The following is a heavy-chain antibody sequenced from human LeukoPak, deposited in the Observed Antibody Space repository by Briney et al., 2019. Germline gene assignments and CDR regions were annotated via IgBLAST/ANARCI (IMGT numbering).Heavy chain of an antibody. V-gene: IGHV4-61*02. CDR1: GGSISSGSYY. Sequence: SETLSLTCTVSGGSISSGSYYWSWIRQPAGKGLEWIGRIYTSGSTNYNPSLKSRPTISVDTSKNQFSLKLRSVTAADTAVYYCARDGYDSSGYYFDYWGQGTLVTVSS. D-gene: IGHD3-22*01. J-gene: IGHJ4*02. CDR2: IYTSGST. CDR3: ARDGYDSSGYYFDY.